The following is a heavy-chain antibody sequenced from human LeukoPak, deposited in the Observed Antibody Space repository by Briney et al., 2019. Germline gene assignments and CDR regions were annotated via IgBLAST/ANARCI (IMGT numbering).Heavy chain of an antibody. D-gene: IGHD1-26*01. CDR3: TRDHRVFGLVGA. Sequence: GGSLRLSCAASGFTIGSPWMHWVRQAPGKGLEWVSVIYSGGSIYYADSVKGRFTISRDNSKNTLHLQMNSLRVEDTAVYYCTRDHRVFGLVGAWGQGTLVTVSS. V-gene: IGHV3-53*01. CDR2: IYSGGSI. J-gene: IGHJ4*02. CDR1: GFTIGSPW.